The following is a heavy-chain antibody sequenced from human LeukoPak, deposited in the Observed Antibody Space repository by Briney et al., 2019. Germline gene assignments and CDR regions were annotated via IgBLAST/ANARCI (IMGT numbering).Heavy chain of an antibody. Sequence: PGGSLRLSCVASGFSFSGYSMTWVRQAPGKGLEWVSYISSGSSTISYADSVKGRFTASRDNAKNSLFLQMTSLRDDDTAVYYCARTYYYARIGYSDYWGQGTLVTVSS. V-gene: IGHV3-48*02. CDR2: ISSGSSTI. D-gene: IGHD3-22*01. CDR1: GFSFSGYS. CDR3: ARTYYYARIGYSDY. J-gene: IGHJ4*02.